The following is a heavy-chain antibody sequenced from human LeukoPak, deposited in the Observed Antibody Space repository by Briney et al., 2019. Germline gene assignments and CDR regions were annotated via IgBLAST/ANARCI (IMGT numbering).Heavy chain of an antibody. D-gene: IGHD4-23*01. V-gene: IGHV3-7*01. CDR3: ARSNSGPDY. CDR2: ISTDGSEK. CDR1: GFTFSSRW. Sequence: GGSLRLSCSASGFTFSSRWMNWVRQVPGKGLEWVAIISTDGSEKNYVDSVKGRFTISRDNAKNSLYLQMNSLRAEDTAMYYCARSNSGPDYWGQGTLVIVPS. J-gene: IGHJ4*02.